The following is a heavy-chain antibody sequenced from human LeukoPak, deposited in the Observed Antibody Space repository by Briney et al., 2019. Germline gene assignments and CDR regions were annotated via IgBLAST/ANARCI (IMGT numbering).Heavy chain of an antibody. D-gene: IGHD1-26*01. CDR1: GFTLTRYS. V-gene: IGHV3-21*01. J-gene: IGHJ3*02. CDR3: ARDEWGDAFDI. Sequence: KPGGSLRLSCAASGFTLTRYSLNWVRQAPGKGLEWVSSISSSSSYIHSADSVRGRFTIARDNAKNSLFLQMNSLRAEDTAVYYCARDEWGDAFDIWGQGTMVTV. CDR2: ISSSSSYI.